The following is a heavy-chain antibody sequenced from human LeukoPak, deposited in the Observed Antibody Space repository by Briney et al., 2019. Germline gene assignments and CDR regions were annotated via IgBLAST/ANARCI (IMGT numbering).Heavy chain of an antibody. V-gene: IGHV1-18*01. J-gene: IGHJ4*02. CDR1: GGTFSSYA. D-gene: IGHD3-10*01. CDR2: ISAYNGNT. Sequence: ASVKVSCKASGGTFSSYAISWVRRAPGQGLEWMGWISAYNGNTNYAQKLQGRVTMTTDTSTSTAYMELRSLRSDDTAVYYCLRVWFGEFKAPHFDYWGQGTLVTVSS. CDR3: LRVWFGEFKAPHFDY.